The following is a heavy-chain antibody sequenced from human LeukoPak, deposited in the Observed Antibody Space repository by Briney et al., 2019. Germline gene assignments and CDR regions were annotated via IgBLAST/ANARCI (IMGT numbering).Heavy chain of an antibody. CDR2: ISYDGSNK. J-gene: IGHJ6*03. D-gene: IGHD2-2*01. V-gene: IGHV3-30*03. Sequence: GGSLRLSCAASGFTFSSYGMHWVRQAPGKGLEWVAVISYDGSNKYYADSVKGRFTISRDNSKNTLYLQMNSLRAEDTAVYYCARGDFVVVPAAPAGYYYYYMDVWGKGTTVTVSS. CDR3: ARGDFVVVPAAPAGYYYYYMDV. CDR1: GFTFSSYG.